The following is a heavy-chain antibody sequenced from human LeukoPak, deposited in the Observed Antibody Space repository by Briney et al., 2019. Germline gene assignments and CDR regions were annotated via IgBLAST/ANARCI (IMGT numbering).Heavy chain of an antibody. J-gene: IGHJ3*02. D-gene: IGHD6-19*01. CDR2: INAGNGNT. V-gene: IGHV1-3*01. Sequence: GASVKVSCKASGYTFTSYAMHWVRQAPGQRLEWMGWINAGNGNTKYSQKFQGRVTITRDTSASTAYMELSSLRSEDTAVYYCARVYGSGWTDAFDIWGQGTMVTVSS. CDR1: GYTFTSYA. CDR3: ARVYGSGWTDAFDI.